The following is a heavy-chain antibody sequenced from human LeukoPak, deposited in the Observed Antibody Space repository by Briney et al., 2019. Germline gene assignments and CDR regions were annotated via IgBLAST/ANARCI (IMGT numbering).Heavy chain of an antibody. Sequence: GGSLRLSCAAYGFTFSIYAMSWVRQAPGKGLEWVSAISGSGGSTYYADSVKGRFTISRDNSKNTLYLQMNSLRAEDTAVYYCAKRNDFWSGSHFDPWGQGTLVTVSS. CDR2: ISGSGGST. J-gene: IGHJ5*02. D-gene: IGHD3-3*01. V-gene: IGHV3-23*01. CDR1: GFTFSIYA. CDR3: AKRNDFWSGSHFDP.